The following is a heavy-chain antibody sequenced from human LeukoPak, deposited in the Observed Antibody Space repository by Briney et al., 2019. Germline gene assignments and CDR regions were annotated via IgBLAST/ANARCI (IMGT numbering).Heavy chain of an antibody. CDR1: GGSISSFY. V-gene: IGHV4-59*01. D-gene: IGHD3-10*01. Sequence: PSEALSLTCAVSGGSISSFYWSWVRQPPGKGLEWIGNIHYSGSANYNPSLRSRVTISVDTSKTQFSLRLTSVTAADTAVYYCARDTWKAYFDSGTYQTTYYGMDFWGQGTTVTVSS. CDR3: ARDTWKAYFDSGTYQTTYYGMDF. CDR2: IHYSGSA. J-gene: IGHJ6*02.